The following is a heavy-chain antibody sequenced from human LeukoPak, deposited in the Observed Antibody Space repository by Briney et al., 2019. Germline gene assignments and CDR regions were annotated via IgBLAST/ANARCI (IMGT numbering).Heavy chain of an antibody. D-gene: IGHD1-26*01. V-gene: IGHV1-2*02. CDR1: GYTFTSYG. J-gene: IGHJ4*02. CDR2: INPNSGGT. CDR3: ARDFTGSGSDYYFDY. Sequence: ASVKVSCKASGYTFTSYGISWVRQAPGQGLEWMGWINPNSGGTNYAQKFQGRVTMTRDTSISTAYMELSRLRSDDTAVYYCARDFTGSGSDYYFDYWGQGTLVTVSS.